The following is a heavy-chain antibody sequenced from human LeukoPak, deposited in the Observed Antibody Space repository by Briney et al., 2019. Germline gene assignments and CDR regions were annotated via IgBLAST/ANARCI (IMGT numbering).Heavy chain of an antibody. D-gene: IGHD6-13*01. V-gene: IGHV4-34*01. CDR3: ATNPKYSSSWIFDY. Sequence: SETLSLTCAVYGGSLSGYYWNWIRQPPGKGLEWIGEINHSGSTNYNPSLKSRVTISVDTSKNQFSLKLSSVTAADTAVYYCATNPKYSSSWIFDYWGQGTLVTVSS. J-gene: IGHJ4*02. CDR2: INHSGST. CDR1: GGSLSGYY.